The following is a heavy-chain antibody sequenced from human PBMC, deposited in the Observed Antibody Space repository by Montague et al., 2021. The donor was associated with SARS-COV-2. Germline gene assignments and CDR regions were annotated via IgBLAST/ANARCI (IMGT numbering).Heavy chain of an antibody. CDR3: ARSRANVPSRPGFDY. Sequence: SETLSLTCTVSGASVASGNFYWSWIRQPPGKGLEWIGYMYYTGXTXYXXXXEXRFTMPVDPSKNQFSLTLTSVTAADTTVYYCARSRANVPSRPGFDYWGQGALVTVSS. CDR2: MYYTGXT. V-gene: IGHV4-61*01. CDR1: GASVASGNFY. J-gene: IGHJ4*02. D-gene: IGHD6-6*01.